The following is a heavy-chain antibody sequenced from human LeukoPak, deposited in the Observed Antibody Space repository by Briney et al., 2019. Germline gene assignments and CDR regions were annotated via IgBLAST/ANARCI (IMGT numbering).Heavy chain of an antibody. CDR1: GGSFSGYY. CDR3: ARASSIGYSYGKDFDY. V-gene: IGHV4-34*01. Sequence: SETLSLTCAVYGGSFSGYYRSWIRQPPGKGLEWMGEINHSGSTNYNPSLKSRVTISVDTSKNQFSLKLSSVTAADTAVYYCARASSIGYSYGKDFDYWGQGTLVTVSS. D-gene: IGHD5-18*01. CDR2: INHSGST. J-gene: IGHJ4*02.